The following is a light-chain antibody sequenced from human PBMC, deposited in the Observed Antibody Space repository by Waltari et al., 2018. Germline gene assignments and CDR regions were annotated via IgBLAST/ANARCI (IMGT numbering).Light chain of an antibody. CDR3: QSYDNNNLGV. Sequence: NFMLTQPPSLSESPGKTVIISCTASSGFIVNNYVQWYQQRPGSAPTLLIYEDNQRPSGVPDRCSGSIDSSSNSASLTISELRTEDEADYYCQSYDNNNLGVFGGGTKLTVL. CDR2: EDN. J-gene: IGLJ3*02. CDR1: SGFIVNNY. V-gene: IGLV6-57*02.